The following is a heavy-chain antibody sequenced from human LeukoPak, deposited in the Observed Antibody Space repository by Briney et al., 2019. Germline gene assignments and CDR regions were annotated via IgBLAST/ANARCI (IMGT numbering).Heavy chain of an antibody. CDR3: VRDLGGRSGH. V-gene: IGHV3-33*01. CDR1: GLKFRNYG. D-gene: IGHD1-26*01. Sequence: GGSLRLSCVASGLKFRNYGMHWVRQAPGKGLEWVTFIWYDGSHQYYIDSVKGRFTVSRDNAKSTLYLQMDSLRAEDTAVYYCVRDLGGRSGHWGQGTLVTVSS. CDR2: IWYDGSHQ. J-gene: IGHJ4*02.